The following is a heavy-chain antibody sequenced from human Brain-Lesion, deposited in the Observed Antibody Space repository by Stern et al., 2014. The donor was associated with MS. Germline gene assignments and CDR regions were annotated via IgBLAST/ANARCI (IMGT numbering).Heavy chain of an antibody. Sequence: VQLVESGAEVKKPGESLKISCKASGNIFTNYWIGWVRQMPGKGLEWMGIIYPGDSDTKYSPSFQGQVTISADKSISTAYLQWSSLKASDTAMYYCARGGQLLNYYFDYWGQGTLVTVSS. J-gene: IGHJ4*02. V-gene: IGHV5-51*03. CDR1: GNIFTNYW. CDR3: ARGGQLLNYYFDY. D-gene: IGHD2-2*01. CDR2: IYPGDSDT.